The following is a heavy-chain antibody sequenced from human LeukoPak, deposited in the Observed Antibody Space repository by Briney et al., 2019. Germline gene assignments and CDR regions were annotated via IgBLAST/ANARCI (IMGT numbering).Heavy chain of an antibody. CDR2: IFTTGST. CDR1: GGSISGPY. J-gene: IGHJ4*02. CDR3: ARDLNVAVAGPIFDS. V-gene: IGHV4-4*07. Sequence: SETLSLTCTISGGSISGPYWSWIRQPAGKGLEWIGRIFTTGSTNYNPSLKSRVTKSADTSKNQFSLKLSSVTAADTAVYYCARDLNVAVAGPIFDSWGQGTLVTVSS. D-gene: IGHD6-19*01.